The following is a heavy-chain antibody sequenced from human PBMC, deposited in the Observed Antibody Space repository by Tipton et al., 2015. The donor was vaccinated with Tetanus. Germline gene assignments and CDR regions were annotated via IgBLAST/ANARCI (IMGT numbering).Heavy chain of an antibody. J-gene: IGHJ4*02. D-gene: IGHD6-19*01. CDR1: GFTFSSYG. Sequence: SLRLSCAASGFTFSSYGMHWVRQAPGKGLEWVAVISYDGSNKYYADSVKGRFTISRDNSNNTLYLQMNSLRAEDTAVYYCAKDLTGSGWYWGETDYWGQGTLVTVSS. CDR2: ISYDGSNK. V-gene: IGHV3-30*18. CDR3: AKDLTGSGWYWGETDY.